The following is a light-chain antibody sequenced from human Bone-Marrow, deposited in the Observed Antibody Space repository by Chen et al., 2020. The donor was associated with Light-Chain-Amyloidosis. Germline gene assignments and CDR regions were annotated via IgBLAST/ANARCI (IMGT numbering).Light chain of an antibody. CDR2: RDA. CDR1: DLPTKY. Sequence: SYELTQPPSVSVSPVQTARITCSGDDLPTKYAYWYQQKPGQAPVLVIHRDAERPSGISEGFSGSSSGTTDTLTSSGVQAEDEADYHCQSADSSGTYEVIFGGGTKLTVL. CDR3: QSADSSGTYEVI. J-gene: IGLJ2*01. V-gene: IGLV3-25*03.